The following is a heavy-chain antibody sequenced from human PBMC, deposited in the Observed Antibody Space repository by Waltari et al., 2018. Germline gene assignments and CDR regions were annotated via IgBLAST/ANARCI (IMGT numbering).Heavy chain of an antibody. Sequence: GGSLRLSCEASGFTFSRYWMSWVRQTPGKGLECVANINYDGRQKYYVDSVKGRFAISRDNAKNSVYLQMNSLRVEDTAIYYCAKSRGFEYWGQVALITVSS. J-gene: IGHJ4*02. V-gene: IGHV3-7*01. CDR1: GFTFSRYW. D-gene: IGHD3-10*01. CDR3: AKSRGFEY. CDR2: INYDGRQK.